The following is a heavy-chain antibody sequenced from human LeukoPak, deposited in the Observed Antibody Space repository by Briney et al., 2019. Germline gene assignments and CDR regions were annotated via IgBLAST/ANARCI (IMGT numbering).Heavy chain of an antibody. CDR1: GGSISSNY. CDR2: INYSGST. V-gene: IGHV4-59*01. Sequence: SETLSLTCTVSGGSISSNYWSWIRQPPGKGLEWIAYINYSGSTNYKSSLKSRVTISVDTSKNQFSLKLSSVTAADTAFYYCARRIAAAGSFDIWGQGRMVTVSS. D-gene: IGHD6-13*01. CDR3: ARRIAAAGSFDI. J-gene: IGHJ3*02.